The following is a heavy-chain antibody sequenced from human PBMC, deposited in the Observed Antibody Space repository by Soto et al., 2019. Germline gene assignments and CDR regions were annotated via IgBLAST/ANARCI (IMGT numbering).Heavy chain of an antibody. CDR3: ARGPESRSTAYFDY. D-gene: IGHD2-2*01. Sequence: QVPLVQSGAEVKKPGASVRVSCKASGYTFSDFGISWVRQAPGQGLEWMGWVSAYTGNTNYAQKFQGRVTMTTDTSTSTAYMELRSLRSDDTAVYYCARGPESRSTAYFDYWGQGTLATVSS. J-gene: IGHJ4*02. V-gene: IGHV1-18*01. CDR2: VSAYTGNT. CDR1: GYTFSDFG.